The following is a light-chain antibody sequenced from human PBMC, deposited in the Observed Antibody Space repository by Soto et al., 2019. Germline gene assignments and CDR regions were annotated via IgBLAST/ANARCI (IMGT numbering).Light chain of an antibody. Sequence: QSVLTQPPSVSATPGQKVTISCSGGSSSIGNNYVSWYQQLPGTAPKLLIYDNNKRPSGVPERFSGSKSGTSATLGIAGRQSEDEADYYCATWDDSLFGHVFGTGTKVTVL. CDR2: DNN. CDR3: ATWDDSLFGHV. CDR1: SSSIGNNY. J-gene: IGLJ1*01. V-gene: IGLV1-51*01.